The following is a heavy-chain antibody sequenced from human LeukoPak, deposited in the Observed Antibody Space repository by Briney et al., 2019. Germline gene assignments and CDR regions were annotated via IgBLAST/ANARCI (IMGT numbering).Heavy chain of an antibody. CDR3: ARLLRDGWGAFDI. D-gene: IGHD3-16*01. CDR2: IYYSGST. V-gene: IGHV4-39*01. J-gene: IGHJ3*02. Sequence: SKTLSLTCTVSGGSISSSSYYWGWIRQPPGKGLEWIGSIYYSGSTYYNPSLKSRVTISVDTSKNQFSLKLSSVTAADTAVYYCARLLRDGWGAFDIWGQGTMVTVSS. CDR1: GGSISSSSYY.